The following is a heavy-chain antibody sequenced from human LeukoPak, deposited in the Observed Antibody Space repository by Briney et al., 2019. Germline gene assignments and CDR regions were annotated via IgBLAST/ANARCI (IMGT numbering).Heavy chain of an antibody. CDR1: GYTFTNYA. Sequence: RASVKVSCKASGYTFTNYAMHWVRQPPGQRLEWMGWINAGNGNTKYSQKFQGRVTITRDTSASTAYMELSNLRSEDTAVYYCARDVGGSYFDYWGQGTLVTVSS. V-gene: IGHV1-3*01. CDR3: ARDVGGSYFDY. J-gene: IGHJ4*02. D-gene: IGHD3-16*01. CDR2: INAGNGNT.